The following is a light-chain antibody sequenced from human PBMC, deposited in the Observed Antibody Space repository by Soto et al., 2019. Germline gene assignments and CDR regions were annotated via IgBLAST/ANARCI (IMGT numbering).Light chain of an antibody. V-gene: IGKV1-9*01. CDR1: KAIASF. CDR3: QKLNSYPYT. J-gene: IGKJ2*01. Sequence: DIKFTTSPSFLSASVVDIVPITCRASKAIASFVAWYQQKPGEDPKLLIYSASTLQSGVNSRFSGSRSGPEYNLKISSLQPEECATYDCQKLNSYPYTVALWTKV. CDR2: SAS.